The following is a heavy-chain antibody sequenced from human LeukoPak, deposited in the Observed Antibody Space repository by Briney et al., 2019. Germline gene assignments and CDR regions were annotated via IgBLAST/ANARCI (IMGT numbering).Heavy chain of an antibody. D-gene: IGHD3-22*01. CDR2: VFASGSP. V-gene: IGHV4-4*07. CDR1: GGSISNYY. J-gene: IGHJ4*02. CDR3: ARSRDPDSSGLFDY. Sequence: SETLSLTCTVSGGSISNYYWSWIRQPAGKGLEWIGRVFASGSPHYNPSLESRVTMSLDASKNQFSLKVNSVTAAVTAVYYCARSRDPDSSGLFDYWGQGTLVTVSS.